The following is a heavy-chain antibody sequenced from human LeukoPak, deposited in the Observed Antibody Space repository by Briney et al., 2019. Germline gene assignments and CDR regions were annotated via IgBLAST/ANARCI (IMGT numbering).Heavy chain of an antibody. CDR2: IYYSGST. J-gene: IGHJ4*02. CDR1: GGSMSSYY. D-gene: IGHD6-19*01. Sequence: SETLSLTCTVSGGSMSSYYWSWIRQPPGKGLEWIGYIYYSGSTNYNPSLKSRVTISVDTSKNQFSLKLSSVTAADTAVYYCARAKIAVAGFDYWGQGTLVTVSS. CDR3: ARAKIAVAGFDY. V-gene: IGHV4-59*08.